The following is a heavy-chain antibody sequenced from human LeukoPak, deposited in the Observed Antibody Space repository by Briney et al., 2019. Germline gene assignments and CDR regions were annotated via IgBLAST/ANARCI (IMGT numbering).Heavy chain of an antibody. D-gene: IGHD2-2*01. CDR1: GGTFSSYA. CDR3: ARSSRKDIVVVPTPVFDY. V-gene: IGHV1-69*13. J-gene: IGHJ4*02. Sequence: GASVKVSCKASGGTFSSYAISWVRQAPGQGLEWMGGIIPIFGTANYAQKFQGRVTITADESTSTAYMELRSLRSEDTAVYYCARSSRKDIVVVPTPVFDYWGQGTLVTVSS. CDR2: IIPIFGTA.